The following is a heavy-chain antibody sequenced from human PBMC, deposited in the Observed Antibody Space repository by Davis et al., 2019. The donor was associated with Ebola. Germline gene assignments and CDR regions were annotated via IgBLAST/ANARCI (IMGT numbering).Heavy chain of an antibody. D-gene: IGHD5-18*01. CDR1: GYTFTGYY. Sequence: ASVKVSCKASGYTFTGYYMHWVRQAPGQGLEWMGWINPNSGGTNYAQKFQGRVTMTRDTSISTAYMELSRLRSDDTAVYYCARDIQLWSPFDYWGQGTLVTVSS. J-gene: IGHJ4*02. V-gene: IGHV1-2*02. CDR3: ARDIQLWSPFDY. CDR2: INPNSGGT.